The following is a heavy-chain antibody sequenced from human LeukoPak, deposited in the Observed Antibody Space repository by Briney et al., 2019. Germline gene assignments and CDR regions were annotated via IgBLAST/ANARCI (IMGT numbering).Heavy chain of an antibody. V-gene: IGHV4-39*01. D-gene: IGHD3-3*01. J-gene: IGHJ3*02. CDR2: IYYSGST. CDR1: GFSFSSYSMN. CDR3: ARHAVDFWSGRAHDAFDI. Sequence: PGGSLRLSCAASGFSFSSYSMNWVRQAPGKGLEWIGSIYYSGSTYYNPSLKSRVTISVDTSKNQFSLKLSSVTAADTAVYYCARHAVDFWSGRAHDAFDIWGQGTMVTVSS.